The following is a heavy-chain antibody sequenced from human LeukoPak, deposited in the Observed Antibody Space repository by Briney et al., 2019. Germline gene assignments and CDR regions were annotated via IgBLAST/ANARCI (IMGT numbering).Heavy chain of an antibody. D-gene: IGHD3-10*01. CDR2: ISYSGST. Sequence: SETLSLTCIVSGDFISSSRYYWGWIRQPPGKGLEWIGSISYSGSTYYNPSLKSRVTISVDTSKNQFSLRLSSVTAADMTMYHCARHGSDYPSGTYYTFDPWGQGTLVTVSS. V-gene: IGHV4-39*01. CDR3: ARHGSDYPSGTYYTFDP. CDR1: GDFISSSRYY. J-gene: IGHJ5*02.